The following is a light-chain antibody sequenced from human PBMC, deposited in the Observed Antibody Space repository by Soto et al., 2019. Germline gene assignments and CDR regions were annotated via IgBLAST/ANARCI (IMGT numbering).Light chain of an antibody. Sequence: DVVMTQSPLSLPVTLGQPASISCRSSQSLVYGDANSFFNWFHQRPGQPPRRLIYQVSNRDSGVADRFSGRVSATDFTLRISRVEAEDVGVYYCMQGSHWPPRYTFGQGTKMEIK. CDR3: MQGSHWPPRYT. CDR2: QVS. V-gene: IGKV2-30*01. CDR1: QSLVYGDANSF. J-gene: IGKJ2*01.